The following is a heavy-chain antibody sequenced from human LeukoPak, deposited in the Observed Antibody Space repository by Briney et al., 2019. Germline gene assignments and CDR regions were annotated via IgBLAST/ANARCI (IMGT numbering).Heavy chain of an antibody. CDR2: IYHSGST. D-gene: IGHD3-10*01. CDR1: GYSISSAYF. Sequence: SETLSLTCAVSGYSISSAYFWGWVRQPPGQGLEWLATIYHSGSTPYNPALRGRVSVSIDTSGNQFSLKLTSVTAADTAMYFCARGENYSGSGIFDFWGQGTLVTVSS. V-gene: IGHV4-38-2*01. CDR3: ARGENYSGSGIFDF. J-gene: IGHJ4*02.